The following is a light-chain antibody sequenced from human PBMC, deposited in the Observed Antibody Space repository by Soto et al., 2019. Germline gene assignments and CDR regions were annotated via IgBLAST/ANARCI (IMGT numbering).Light chain of an antibody. V-gene: IGKV1-5*03. CDR3: QQSTNYPWT. Sequence: DIQMTQSPSTLSASVGDRVTITCRASQYIHNYLAWYQQKPGEAPKLLIYEAANLESGVPSRFSGSGTGTEFTLTISSLQPDDFALYYCQQSTNYPWTFGQGTRVEI. J-gene: IGKJ1*01. CDR1: QYIHNY. CDR2: EAA.